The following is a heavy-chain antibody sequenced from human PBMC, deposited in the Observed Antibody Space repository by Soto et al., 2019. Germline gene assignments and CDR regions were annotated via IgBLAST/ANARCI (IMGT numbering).Heavy chain of an antibody. CDR3: ARHGYVDYNWFDP. V-gene: IGHV4-39*01. D-gene: IGHD1-1*01. Sequence: PSETLSLTCTVSGGSISSSSYYWGWIRQPPGKGLEWIGSIYYSGSTYYNPSLKSRVTISVDTSKNQFSLKLSSVTAADTAVYYCARHGYVDYNWFDPWGQGTLVTVSS. CDR2: IYYSGST. CDR1: GGSISSSSYY. J-gene: IGHJ5*02.